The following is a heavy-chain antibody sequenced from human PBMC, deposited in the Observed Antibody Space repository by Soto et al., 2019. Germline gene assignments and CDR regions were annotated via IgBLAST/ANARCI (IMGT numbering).Heavy chain of an antibody. CDR3: VRDRDLRDYYGMDV. Sequence: GGSLRLSCACSGFAFSTYMMNWVRHAPGKGLEWIADISTNGRSKSYAASVRGRFTISRDNTKNSMYLQMNSLRDDDTAVYYCVRDRDLRDYYGMDVWGQGTTVTVSS. J-gene: IGHJ6*02. CDR1: GFAFSTYM. D-gene: IGHD3-10*01. CDR2: ISTNGRSK. V-gene: IGHV3-48*02.